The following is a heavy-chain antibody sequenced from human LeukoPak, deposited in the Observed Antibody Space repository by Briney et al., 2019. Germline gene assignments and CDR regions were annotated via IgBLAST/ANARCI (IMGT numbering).Heavy chain of an antibody. D-gene: IGHD3-22*01. V-gene: IGHV3-23*01. CDR2: ISSSGGST. CDR3: AKDESSGYYYFDH. Sequence: GGSLRHSCAGSGFTFRNYAMSWVRQAPGKGLEWVSVISSSGGSTYYADSVKGRFTISRDNSKNTLYLQMNSLGAEDTAVYYCAKDESSGYYYFDHWGQGTLVTVSS. J-gene: IGHJ4*02. CDR1: GFTFRNYA.